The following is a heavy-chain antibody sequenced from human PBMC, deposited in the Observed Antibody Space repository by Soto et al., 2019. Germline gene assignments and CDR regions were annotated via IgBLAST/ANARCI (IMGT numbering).Heavy chain of an antibody. D-gene: IGHD3-16*01. J-gene: IGHJ4*02. CDR2: IKPDGSAT. CDR1: DFTFRNYW. CDR3: FGGNGGPQ. V-gene: IGHV3-7*03. Sequence: EVQLVESGGDLVQPGGSLRLSCATSDFTFRNYWMNWVRQAPGKGPEWVANIKPDGSATNYVDSVKGRVTICRDSVRNAVSLQMNSLGVEDTAVYFCFGGNGGPQWGQGTLVTVSS.